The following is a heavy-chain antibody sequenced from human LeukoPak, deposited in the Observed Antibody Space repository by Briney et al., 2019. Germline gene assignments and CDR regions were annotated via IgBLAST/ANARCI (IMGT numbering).Heavy chain of an antibody. D-gene: IGHD6-13*01. J-gene: IGHJ4*02. CDR1: GYSFTSYW. V-gene: IGHV5-51*01. Sequence: GESLKISCKTSGYSFTSYWIGWVRQMPGKGLECMGIIYPGDSDTRYSPSFQGQVTISADKSISTAYLHRSSLKASDTAMYYCAKLGAYSSSWYGFFDYWGQGTLVTVSS. CDR2: IYPGDSDT. CDR3: AKLGAYSSSWYGFFDY.